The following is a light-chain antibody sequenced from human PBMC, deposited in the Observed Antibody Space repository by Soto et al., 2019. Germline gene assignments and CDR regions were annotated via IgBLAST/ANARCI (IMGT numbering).Light chain of an antibody. CDR3: QQYNNWPLT. CDR2: DAS. Sequence: PGERATLSCRASQSVRSNLAWYQQKPGQAPRLLIYDASTRATGIPARFSGSGSGTEFTLTISSLQSEDFAVYYCQQYNNWPLTFGGGTKVEIK. CDR1: QSVRSN. V-gene: IGKV3-15*01. J-gene: IGKJ4*01.